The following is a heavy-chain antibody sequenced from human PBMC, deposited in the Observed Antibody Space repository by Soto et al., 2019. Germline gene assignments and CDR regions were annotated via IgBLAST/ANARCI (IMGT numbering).Heavy chain of an antibody. J-gene: IGHJ4*02. CDR3: VGGSCSSTSCYIVGY. CDR2: ISYDGSNT. CDR1: GFTFSSYA. Sequence: WGSLRLSCAASGFTFSSYAMHWVRQAPGKGLEWEAVISYDGSNTYYADSAKGRFTISRDNSKNTLYLQINSLRAEDTTVYYCVGGSCSSTSCYIVGYWGQGTLVTVSS. V-gene: IGHV3-30-3*01. D-gene: IGHD2-2*02.